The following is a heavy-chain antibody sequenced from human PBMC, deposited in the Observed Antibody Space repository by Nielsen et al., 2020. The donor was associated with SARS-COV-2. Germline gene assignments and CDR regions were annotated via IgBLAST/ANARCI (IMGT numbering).Heavy chain of an antibody. CDR3: ARQGGITMVRGGRYYGMDV. J-gene: IGHJ6*02. CDR2: IYPGDSDT. V-gene: IGHV5-51*01. CDR1: GYSFTSYW. D-gene: IGHD3-10*01. Sequence: GGSLRLSCKGSGYSFTSYWIGWVRQMPGKGLEWMGIIYPGDSDTRYSPSFQGQVTISADKSISTAYLQWSSLKASDTAMYYCARQGGITMVRGGRYYGMDVWGQGTTVTVSS.